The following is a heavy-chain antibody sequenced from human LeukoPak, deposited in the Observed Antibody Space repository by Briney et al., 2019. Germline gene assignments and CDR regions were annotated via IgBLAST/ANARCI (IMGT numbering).Heavy chain of an antibody. CDR3: ARSIVVVPAAHLDY. J-gene: IGHJ4*02. CDR1: GYTFTGYY. CDR2: INPNSGGT. D-gene: IGHD2-2*01. Sequence: GASVKVSCKASGYTFTGYYMHWVRQAPGQELEWMGWINPNSGGTNYAQKFQGRVTMTRDTSISTAYMELSRLRSDDTAVYYCARSIVVVPAAHLDYWGQGTLVTVSS. V-gene: IGHV1-2*02.